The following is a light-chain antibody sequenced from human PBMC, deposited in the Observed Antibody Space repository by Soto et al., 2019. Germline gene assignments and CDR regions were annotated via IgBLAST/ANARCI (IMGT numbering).Light chain of an antibody. CDR1: DTDVGGFNY. V-gene: IGLV2-14*03. CDR3: CSYAGSSTVV. Sequence: QSVLTQPASVSGAPGQSITISCTGTDTDVGGFNYVSWYQQFAGKAPKLIIYDVSSRPSGISNRFSGSKSDNTAPLTISGLQAEDEADYFCCSYAGSSTVVFGTGTKVTVL. CDR2: DVS. J-gene: IGLJ1*01.